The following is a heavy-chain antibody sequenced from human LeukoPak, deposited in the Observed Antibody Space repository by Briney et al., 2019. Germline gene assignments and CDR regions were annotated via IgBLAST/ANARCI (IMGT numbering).Heavy chain of an antibody. CDR1: GFTFSSYV. CDR2: ISDSGDGT. Sequence: GGSLRLSCAASGFTFSSYVMNWVRQAPGKGLEWVSSISDSGDGTYFADSVKGRFTISRDNAKNTLYLQMNSLRAEDTAVYYCAKRTTKGYFDYWGQGTLVTVSS. V-gene: IGHV3-23*01. D-gene: IGHD1-1*01. J-gene: IGHJ4*02. CDR3: AKRTTKGYFDY.